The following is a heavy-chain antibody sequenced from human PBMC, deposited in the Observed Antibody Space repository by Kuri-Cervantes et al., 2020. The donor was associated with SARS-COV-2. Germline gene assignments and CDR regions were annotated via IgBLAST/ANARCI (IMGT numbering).Heavy chain of an antibody. Sequence: GESLKISCAASGFTFSSYSMNWVRQAPGKGLEWVSSISSSSSYIYYADSVKGRFTISRDNAKNSLYLQMNSLRAEDTAVYYCARASGPVTTFDYWGQGTLVTVSS. V-gene: IGHV3-21*01. D-gene: IGHD4-17*01. CDR3: ARASGPVTTFDY. CDR1: GFTFSSYS. J-gene: IGHJ4*02. CDR2: ISSSSSYI.